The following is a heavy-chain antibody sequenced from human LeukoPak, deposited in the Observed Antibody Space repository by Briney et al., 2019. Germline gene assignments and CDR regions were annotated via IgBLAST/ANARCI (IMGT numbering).Heavy chain of an antibody. CDR3: ARGGNPGRKPLDC. V-gene: IGHV3-33*01. J-gene: IGHJ4*02. Sequence: PGGSLRLSCAASGFTFSSYGMHWVRQAPGKGLEWVAVIWYDGSNKYYADSVKGRFTISRDNSKNTLYLQMNSLRAEDTAVYYCARGGNPGRKPLDCWGQGTLVTVSS. CDR1: GFTFSSYG. CDR2: IWYDGSNK. D-gene: IGHD3-16*01.